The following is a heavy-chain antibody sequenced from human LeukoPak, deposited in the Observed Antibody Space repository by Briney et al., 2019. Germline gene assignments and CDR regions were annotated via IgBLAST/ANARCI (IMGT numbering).Heavy chain of an antibody. CDR3: ARVSRTVTTSPHYYYYGMDI. CDR1: GGSFSGYY. Sequence: SETLSLTCAVYGGSFSGYYWSWIRQPPGKGLEWTGEINHSGSTNYNPSLKSRVTISVDTSKNQFSLKLSSVTAADTAVYYCARVSRTVTTSPHYYYYGMDIWGKGTTVTVSS. D-gene: IGHD4-17*01. V-gene: IGHV4-34*01. CDR2: INHSGST. J-gene: IGHJ6*04.